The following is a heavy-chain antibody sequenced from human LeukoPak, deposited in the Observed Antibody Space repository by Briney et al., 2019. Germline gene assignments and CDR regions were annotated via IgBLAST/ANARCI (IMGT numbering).Heavy chain of an antibody. Sequence: PSQTLSLTCAVSGGSISSGGYSWSWIRQPPGKGLEWIGYIYHSGSTYYNPSLKSRVTISVDRSKNQFSLKLSSVTAADTAVYYCASWPVVPAAMEAKDYWGQGTLVTVSS. D-gene: IGHD2-2*01. CDR1: GGSISSGGYS. J-gene: IGHJ4*02. CDR2: IYHSGST. CDR3: ASWPVVPAAMEAKDY. V-gene: IGHV4-30-2*01.